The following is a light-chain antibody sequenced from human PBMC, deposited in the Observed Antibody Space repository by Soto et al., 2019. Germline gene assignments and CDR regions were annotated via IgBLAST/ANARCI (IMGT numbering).Light chain of an antibody. V-gene: IGKV1-39*01. Sequence: DIQMTQSPSSLSASVGDRDTITCRASQSISSYLNWYQQKPGKAPKLLIYAASSLQSGVPSRFSGSGSGTDFTLTISSLQPEDFATYYCQQSYSTPVTFGQGTKVDIK. CDR1: QSISSY. J-gene: IGKJ1*01. CDR3: QQSYSTPVT. CDR2: AAS.